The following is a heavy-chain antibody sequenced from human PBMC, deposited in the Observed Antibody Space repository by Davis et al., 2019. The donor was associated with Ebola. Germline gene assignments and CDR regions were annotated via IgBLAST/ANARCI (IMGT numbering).Heavy chain of an antibody. CDR2: ISGFNTNT. CDR1: VYTFTSYG. Sequence: ASVKVSRKSSVYTFTSYGLVWLRQAPGLGLEWMGWISGFNTNTNFAQKFQGRVTVSKDTSTNTAYMDLRSLTSDDTAIYYCARAPNYDVLTGTSSYYFDYWGQGTLVTVSS. CDR3: ARAPNYDVLTGTSSYYFDY. D-gene: IGHD3-9*01. V-gene: IGHV1-18*04. J-gene: IGHJ4*02.